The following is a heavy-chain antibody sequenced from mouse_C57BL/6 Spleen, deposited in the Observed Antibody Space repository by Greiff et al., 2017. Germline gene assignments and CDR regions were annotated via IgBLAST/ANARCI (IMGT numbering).Heavy chain of an antibody. Sequence: QVQLKQSGAELVKPGASVKLSCKASGYTFTSYWMHWVKQRPGQGLEWIGMIHPNSGSTNYNEKFKSKATLTVDKSSSTAYMQLSSLTSEDSAVYYCARSGYPLYYYAMDYWGQGTSVTVSS. CDR2: IHPNSGST. D-gene: IGHD2-2*01. CDR1: GYTFTSYW. V-gene: IGHV1-64*01. CDR3: ARSGYPLYYYAMDY. J-gene: IGHJ4*01.